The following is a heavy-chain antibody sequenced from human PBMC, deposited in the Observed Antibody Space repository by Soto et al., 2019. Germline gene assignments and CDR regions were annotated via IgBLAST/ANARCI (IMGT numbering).Heavy chain of an antibody. V-gene: IGHV1-8*01. CDR3: ARGRMITFGGVIASVGS. CDR1: GYTFTSYD. D-gene: IGHD3-16*02. Sequence: QVQLVQSGAEVKKPGASVKVSCKASGYTFTSYDINWVRQATGQGLEWMGWMNPNSGNTGYAQKLQGRVTMTRNTSISTDYMELSSLRSEDTAVYYCARGRMITFGGVIASVGSWGQGTLVTVSS. J-gene: IGHJ4*02. CDR2: MNPNSGNT.